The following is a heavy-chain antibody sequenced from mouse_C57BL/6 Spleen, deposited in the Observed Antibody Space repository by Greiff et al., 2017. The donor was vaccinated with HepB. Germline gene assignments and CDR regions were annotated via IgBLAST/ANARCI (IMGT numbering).Heavy chain of an antibody. D-gene: IGHD1-2*01. CDR2: INYDGSST. CDR1: GFTFSDYY. Sequence: EVKLVESEGGLVQPGSSMKLSCTASGFTFSDYYMAWVRQVPEKGLEWVANINYDGSSTYYLDSLKSRFIISRDNAKNILYLQMSSLKSEDTATYYCARAYYGLGYFDVWGTGTTVTVSS. V-gene: IGHV5-16*01. CDR3: ARAYYGLGYFDV. J-gene: IGHJ1*03.